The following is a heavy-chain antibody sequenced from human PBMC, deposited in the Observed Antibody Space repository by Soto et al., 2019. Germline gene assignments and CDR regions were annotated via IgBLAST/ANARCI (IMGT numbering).Heavy chain of an antibody. Sequence: SETLSLTCAVYGGSFSGYYWSWIRQPPGKGLEWIGEINHSGSTNYNPSLKSRVTISVDTSKNQFSLKLSSVTAADTAVYYCARDHLYYDYIWGSYRYPKAPVYMDVWGKGTTVTVSS. V-gene: IGHV4-34*01. CDR3: ARDHLYYDYIWGSYRYPKAPVYMDV. CDR1: GGSFSGYY. CDR2: INHSGST. J-gene: IGHJ6*03. D-gene: IGHD3-16*02.